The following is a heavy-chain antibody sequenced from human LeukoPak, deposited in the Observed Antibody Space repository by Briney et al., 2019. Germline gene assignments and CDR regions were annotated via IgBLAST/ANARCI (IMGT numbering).Heavy chain of an antibody. CDR2: IKEDGSDK. CDR3: ASNSYGQGRHY. J-gene: IGHJ4*02. CDR1: GFTFSSYW. D-gene: IGHD3-10*01. V-gene: IGHV3-7*01. Sequence: GGSLRLSCAASGFTFSSYWMTWVRQAPGKGLEWVANIKEDGSDKYYVDSVKGRFTILRDNAKNSLYLQMNSLRGEDTALYYCASNSYGQGRHYWGQGTLVTVSS.